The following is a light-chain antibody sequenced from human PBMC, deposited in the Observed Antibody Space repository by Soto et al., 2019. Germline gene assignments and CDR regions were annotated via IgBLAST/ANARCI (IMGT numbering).Light chain of an antibody. V-gene: IGKV1-5*03. J-gene: IGKJ1*01. CDR3: QQYSSYPWT. CDR2: RAS. Sequence: DIQMTQSPSTLSPSVGDRVTITCRASQSISSWLAWYQQKPGKAPKLLIYRASSLESGVPSRFSGSGSGTEFSLTISSLQPDDCATYYCQQYSSYPWTFGQGTKVEIK. CDR1: QSISSW.